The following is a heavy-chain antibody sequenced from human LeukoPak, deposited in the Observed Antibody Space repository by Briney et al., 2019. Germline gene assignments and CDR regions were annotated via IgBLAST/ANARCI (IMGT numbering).Heavy chain of an antibody. V-gene: IGHV1-3*01. D-gene: IGHD2-2*01. J-gene: IGHJ5*02. CDR1: GYTFTSYA. CDR3: ARDLWRSSTSRSNWFDP. Sequence: GASVKVSCKAYGYTFTSYAMHWVRQAPGQRLEWMGGLNAGNGNTKYSQKFQGRVTITRDTSASTAYMELSSLRSEDTAVYYCARDLWRSSTSRSNWFDPWGQGTLVTVSS. CDR2: LNAGNGNT.